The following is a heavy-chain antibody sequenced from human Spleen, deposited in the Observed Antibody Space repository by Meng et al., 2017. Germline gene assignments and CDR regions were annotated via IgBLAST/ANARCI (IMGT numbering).Heavy chain of an antibody. CDR3: AVFSSGWGPFDC. Sequence: LLKPSGTLSLTCSVSGGSIRSSNWWSWVRQPPGKGLEWIGEIYHLGSTNYNPSLKSRVTISVDKSKTQFSLKVTSVTAADTAVYYCAVFSSGWGPFDCWGQGTLVTVSS. J-gene: IGHJ4*01. D-gene: IGHD6-19*01. CDR2: IYHLGST. CDR1: GGSIRSSNW. V-gene: IGHV4-4*02.